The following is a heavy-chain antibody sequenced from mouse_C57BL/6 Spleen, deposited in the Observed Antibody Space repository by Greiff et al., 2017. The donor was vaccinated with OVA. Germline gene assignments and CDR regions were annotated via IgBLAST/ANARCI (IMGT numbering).Heavy chain of an antibody. CDR3: AQSDCAY. V-gene: IGHV1-81*01. CDR2: IYPSSGNT. CDR1: GYTFTSYG. D-gene: IGHD2-4*01. Sequence: VQLQQSGAELARPGASVKLSCTASGYTFTSYGISWVKQSTGKGLEWIGEIYPSSGNTYYHEKFKGKATLTADKSSSTAYMELRSLTAEDSADYFCAQSDCAYWGQGTLVTVAA. J-gene: IGHJ3*01.